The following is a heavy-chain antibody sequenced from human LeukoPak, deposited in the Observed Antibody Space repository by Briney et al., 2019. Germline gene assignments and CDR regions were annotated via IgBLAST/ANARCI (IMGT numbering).Heavy chain of an antibody. V-gene: IGHV1-46*01. CDR3: ARDQEGFDY. Sequence: ASVKVSCKASGYTFTSNYTHWVRQAPGQGLEWMGMIYPRDGSTSYAQKFQGRVTVTRGTSTSTVHMELSGLRSEDTAVYYCARDQEGFDYWGKGTLVTVSS. CDR1: GYTFTSNY. J-gene: IGHJ4*02. CDR2: IYPRDGST.